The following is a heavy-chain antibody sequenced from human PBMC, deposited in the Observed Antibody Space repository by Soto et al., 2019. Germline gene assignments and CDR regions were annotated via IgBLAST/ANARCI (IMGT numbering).Heavy chain of an antibody. D-gene: IGHD3-16*01. V-gene: IGHV1-46*01. Sequence: EASVKVSCKASGYTFTSYYMHWVRQAPGQGLEWMGIINPSGGSTSYAQKFQGRVTMTRDTSTSTVYMELSSLRSEDTAVYYCARYSGYYDYVRRAFDIWGQGTMVTVSS. CDR2: INPSGGST. J-gene: IGHJ3*02. CDR1: GYTFTSYY. CDR3: ARYSGYYDYVRRAFDI.